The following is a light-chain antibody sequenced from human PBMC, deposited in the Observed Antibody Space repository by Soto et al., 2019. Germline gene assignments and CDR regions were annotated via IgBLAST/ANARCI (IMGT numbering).Light chain of an antibody. J-gene: IGLJ1*01. Sequence: SYELTQPPSASVSPGQTARITCFGDALSKQYVSWYQQRPGQAPVLVIYKDTERPSGIPERFSGSTSGTTVTLTIGGVQAEVEADYFCQSEVYSGSHYVFGTGSMVPV. CDR3: QSEVYSGSHYV. CDR1: ALSKQY. CDR2: KDT. V-gene: IGLV3-25*03.